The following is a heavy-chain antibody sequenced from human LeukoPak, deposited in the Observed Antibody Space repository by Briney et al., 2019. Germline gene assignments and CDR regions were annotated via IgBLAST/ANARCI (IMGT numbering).Heavy chain of an antibody. CDR1: GFTFSSYD. J-gene: IGHJ3*02. V-gene: IGHV3-23*01. CDR2: ISGAGGTT. CDR3: AKDLVATTYRDAFDM. Sequence: GGSLRLSCAASGFTFSSYDMSWVRQAPGEGLEWVSYISGAGGTTYYADSVKGRFTISRDNSKDTMYLQMNSLRAEDTAVYYCAKDLVATTYRDAFDMWGQGTMVTVS. D-gene: IGHD5-12*01.